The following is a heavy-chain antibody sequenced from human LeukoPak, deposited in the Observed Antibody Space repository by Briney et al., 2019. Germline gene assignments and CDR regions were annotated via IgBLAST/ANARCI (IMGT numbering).Heavy chain of an antibody. CDR2: INHSGST. CDR3: ARKVMSSGWKTDYYYYMDV. Sequence: PSETLSLTCAVYGGSFSGYYWSWIRQPPGKGLEWIGEINHSGSTNYNPSLKSRVTISVDKSKNQFSLKLSSVTAADTAVYYCARKVMSSGWKTDYYYYMDVWGKGTTVTVSS. V-gene: IGHV4-34*01. J-gene: IGHJ6*03. D-gene: IGHD6-19*01. CDR1: GGSFSGYY.